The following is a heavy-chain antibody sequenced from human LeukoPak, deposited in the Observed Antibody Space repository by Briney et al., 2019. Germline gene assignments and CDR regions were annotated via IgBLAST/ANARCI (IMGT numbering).Heavy chain of an antibody. V-gene: IGHV3-7*01. CDR3: ARGGGLYDFWSGYLLNWFDP. CDR1: GFTFSSYW. D-gene: IGHD3-3*01. J-gene: IGHJ5*02. CDR2: IKQDGSEK. Sequence: GGSLRLSCAASGFTFSSYWMSWVRQAPGKGLEWVANIKQDGSEKYYVDSVKGRFTISRDNAKNSLYLQMNSLRAEDTAVYYCARGGGLYDFWSGYLLNWFDPWGQGTLVTVSS.